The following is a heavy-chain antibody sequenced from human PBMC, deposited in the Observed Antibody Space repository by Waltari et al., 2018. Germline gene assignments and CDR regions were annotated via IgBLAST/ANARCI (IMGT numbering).Heavy chain of an antibody. Sequence: QVQLVQSGAEVKKPGSSVKVSCKASGGTFSSYAISWVRQAPGQGLEWMGGIIPIFGTANYAQKFQGRVTITTDESTSTAYMELSSLRSEDTAVYYCAEGYCSGGSCYGEYFQHWGQGTLVTVSS. CDR2: IIPIFGTA. J-gene: IGHJ1*01. D-gene: IGHD2-15*01. CDR3: AEGYCSGGSCYGEYFQH. CDR1: GGTFSSYA. V-gene: IGHV1-69*05.